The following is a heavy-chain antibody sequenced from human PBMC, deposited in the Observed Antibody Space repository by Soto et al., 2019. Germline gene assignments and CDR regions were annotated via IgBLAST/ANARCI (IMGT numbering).Heavy chain of an antibody. J-gene: IGHJ4*02. V-gene: IGHV3-21*01. CDR3: ARDRRYSSSPTVDY. CDR2: ISSSSSYI. Sequence: EVQLVESGGGLVKPGGSLRLSCAASGFTFRRYSMNWVRQAPGKGREWVSSISSSSSYIYYADAVKGRFTISRDNPKKSLYLQINSLRAEDTAVYYCARDRRYSSSPTVDYWGQGTLVTVSS. CDR1: GFTFRRYS. D-gene: IGHD6-6*01.